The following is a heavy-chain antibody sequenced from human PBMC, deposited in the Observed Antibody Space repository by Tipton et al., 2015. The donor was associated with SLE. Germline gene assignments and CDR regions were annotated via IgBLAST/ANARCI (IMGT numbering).Heavy chain of an antibody. J-gene: IGHJ4*02. CDR2: IYHSGTT. D-gene: IGHD6-19*01. Sequence: GLVKPSGTLSLTCAVSGGSISSSTWGSWIRQTPGKGLEWIGEIYHSGTTNYNLSLKSRVTISVDNSKNQFFLKLISVTAADTAVYYCVTYSSGWWYDNWGQGTLVTVSS. CDR1: GGSISSSTW. V-gene: IGHV4-4*02. CDR3: VTYSSGWWYDN.